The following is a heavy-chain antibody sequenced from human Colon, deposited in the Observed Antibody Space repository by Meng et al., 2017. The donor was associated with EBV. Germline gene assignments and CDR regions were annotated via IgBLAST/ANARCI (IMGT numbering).Heavy chain of an antibody. CDR3: ATALY. J-gene: IGHJ4*02. CDR1: GFTFSSSA. D-gene: IGHD2-15*01. CDR2: ISGSGLST. Sequence: EVLRGGAGGGLVRPGGSLRLSCAASGFTFSSSALSWVRQAPGRGLEWVSTISGSGLSTYYADSVKGRFTMSRDNSKNTLYLQMNSLRAEDTALYYCATALYWGQGTLVTVSS. V-gene: IGHV3-23*04.